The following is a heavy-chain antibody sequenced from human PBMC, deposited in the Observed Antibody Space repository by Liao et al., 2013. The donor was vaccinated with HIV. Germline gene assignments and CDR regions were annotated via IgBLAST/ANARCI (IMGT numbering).Heavy chain of an antibody. Sequence: QVQLQQWGAGLLKPSETLSLTCAVYGGSFSGYYWSWIRQPPGKGLEWIGEINHSGSTNYNPSLKSRVTISVDTSKNQFSLKLSSVTAADTAVYYCARAIDIVVVPAVGGSAFDIWGQGTMVTVSS. D-gene: IGHD2-2*01. V-gene: IGHV4-34*01. CDR1: GGSFSGYY. J-gene: IGHJ3*02. CDR3: ARAIDIVVVPAVGGSAFDI. CDR2: INHSGST.